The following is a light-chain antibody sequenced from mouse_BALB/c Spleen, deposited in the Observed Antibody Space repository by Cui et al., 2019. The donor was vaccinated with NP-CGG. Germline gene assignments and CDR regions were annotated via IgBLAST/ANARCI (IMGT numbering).Light chain of an antibody. V-gene: IGLV1*01. J-gene: IGLJ1*01. Sequence: QPVVPRESAFTKSLGKTVPPICCSRTGAVTTSNHANWVQEKPDHLFTGLIGGTNNRVPGVPARFSGSLIGDKAALTITGAQTEDEAIYFCALWYSNHWVFGGGTKLTVL. CDR2: GTN. CDR1: TGAVTTSNH. CDR3: ALWYSNHWV.